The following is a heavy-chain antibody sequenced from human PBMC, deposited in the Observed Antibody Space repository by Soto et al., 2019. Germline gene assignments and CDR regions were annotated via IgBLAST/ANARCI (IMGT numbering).Heavy chain of an antibody. CDR2: IYHSGST. Sequence: QVQLQESGPGLVKPSGTLSLTCAVSGGSISSSNWWSWVRQPPGKGLEWIGEIYHSGSTNYNPSLKSRVTISVDKPKNQFSLKLSSVTAADTAVYYWARVSGSYYYGMDVWGQGTTVTVSS. CDR1: GGSISSSNW. D-gene: IGHD1-26*01. CDR3: ARVSGSYYYGMDV. V-gene: IGHV4-4*02. J-gene: IGHJ6*02.